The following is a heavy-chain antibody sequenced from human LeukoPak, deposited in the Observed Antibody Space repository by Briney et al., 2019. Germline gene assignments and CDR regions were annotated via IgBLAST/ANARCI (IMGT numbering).Heavy chain of an antibody. CDR1: GYSISSGYY. D-gene: IGHD6-13*01. CDR2: IYHSGST. V-gene: IGHV4-38-2*02. CDR3: ARDWQQLVYFDY. J-gene: IGHJ4*02. Sequence: PSETLSLTCTVSGYSISSGYYWGWIRQPPGKGLEWIGSIYHSGSTYYNPSLKSRVTISVDTSKNQFSLKLSSVTAADTAVYYCARDWQQLVYFDYWGQGTLVTVSS.